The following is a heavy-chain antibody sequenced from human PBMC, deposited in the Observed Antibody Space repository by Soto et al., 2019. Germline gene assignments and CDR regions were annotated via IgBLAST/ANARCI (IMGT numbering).Heavy chain of an antibody. Sequence: QVQLRESGPGLLKPSETLSLTCAISGGSISSGYYWTWIRQSPGKVLEWIGYIYYSGSAKYNPSLKSRVTISVDTSRNQFSLNLTSVTAADTAMYYCAKIASRDCFNGFCPTFTPDFWGPGTLVTVSS. CDR2: IYYSGSA. D-gene: IGHD2-8*01. CDR1: GGSISSGYY. J-gene: IGHJ4*02. CDR3: AKIASRDCFNGFCPTFTPDF. V-gene: IGHV4-61*01.